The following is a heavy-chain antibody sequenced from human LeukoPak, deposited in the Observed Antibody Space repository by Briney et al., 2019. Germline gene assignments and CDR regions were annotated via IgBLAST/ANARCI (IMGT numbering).Heavy chain of an antibody. CDR3: ARERREQLLPPYTRLVTYFDY. J-gene: IGHJ4*02. CDR1: SDSISTSNYY. CDR2: IFYTGST. Sequence: SETLSFTCTVSSDSISTSNYYWGWVRQPPGKALEWIGNIFYTGSTYYSPSLKSRVTISLDTSRNQFSLKLNSVTAADTAVYYCARERREQLLPPYTRLVTYFDYWGQGTLVTVSS. D-gene: IGHD1-26*01. V-gene: IGHV4-39*07.